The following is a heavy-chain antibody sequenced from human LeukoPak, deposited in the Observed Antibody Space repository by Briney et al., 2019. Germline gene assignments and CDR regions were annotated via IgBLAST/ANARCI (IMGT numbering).Heavy chain of an antibody. V-gene: IGHV1-8*01. J-gene: IGHJ3*02. CDR2: MNPNSGNT. CDR1: GYTFTSYD. CDR3: ASVYDSRLDAFDI. D-gene: IGHD3-22*01. Sequence: ASVKVSCKASGYTFTSYDINWVRQATGQGLEWMGWMNPNSGNTGYAQKFQGRVTMTRNTSISTAYMELSSLRSEDTAVYYCASVYDSRLDAFDIWGQGTMVTVSS.